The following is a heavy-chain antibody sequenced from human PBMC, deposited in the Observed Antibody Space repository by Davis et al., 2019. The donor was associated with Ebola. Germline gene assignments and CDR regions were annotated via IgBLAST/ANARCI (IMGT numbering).Heavy chain of an antibody. D-gene: IGHD6-19*01. CDR3: AKDTSNVWFDV. CDR1: GFTFSNYA. Sequence: GGSLKISCAASGFTFSNYAMSWVRQAPGKGLEWVSTLGLSADTYYADSVKGRFTISRDNSKNTLYLQMNSLRVEDTAMYYCAKDTSNVWFDVWGQGTMVTVSS. J-gene: IGHJ3*01. V-gene: IGHV3-23*01. CDR2: LGLSADT.